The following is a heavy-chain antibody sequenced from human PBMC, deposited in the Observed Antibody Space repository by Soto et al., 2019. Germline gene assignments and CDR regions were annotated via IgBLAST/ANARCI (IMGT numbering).Heavy chain of an antibody. CDR2: IIPNLGKA. V-gene: IGHV1-69*08. CDR3: ARDDSSGYYHHFDY. J-gene: IGHJ4*02. CDR1: GGTFSSYT. D-gene: IGHD3-22*01. Sequence: SVKVSCKASGGTFSSYTISWVRQAPGQGLEWMGRIIPNLGKANYAQKFQGRVTMTTDKSTSTAYMELRSLRSDDTAVYYCARDDSSGYYHHFDYWGQGTLVTVSS.